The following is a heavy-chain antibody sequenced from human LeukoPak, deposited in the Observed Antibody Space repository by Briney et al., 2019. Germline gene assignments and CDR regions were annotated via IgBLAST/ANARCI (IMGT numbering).Heavy chain of an antibody. CDR3: VRDRDY. V-gene: IGHV4-59*01. J-gene: IGHJ4*02. CDR2: IYNSGST. CDR1: GVSISSYH. Sequence: SETLFLTCTVSGVSISSYHWTWIRQPPGEGLEWIGHIYNSGSTNYNPSLRGRVTISLDTSKNQVSLKLSSVTAADTAVYYCVRDRDYWGQGTLVTVSS.